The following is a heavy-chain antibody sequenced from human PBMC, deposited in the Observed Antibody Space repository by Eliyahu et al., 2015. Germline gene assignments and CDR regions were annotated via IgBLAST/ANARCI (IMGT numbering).Heavy chain of an antibody. CDR3: ATSILTGYYRGSFYYGMDV. V-gene: IGHV3-53*01. Sequence: EVQLVESGGGLIQPGGSLRLSCAASEFTVSSSYMSWVRQAPGKGLEWVSVIYSGGSTYYADSVKGRFTISRDDSKNTLYLQMNSLRAEDTAVYYCATSILTGYYRGSFYYGMDVWGQGTTVTVSS. D-gene: IGHD3-9*01. CDR2: IYSGGST. J-gene: IGHJ6*02. CDR1: EFTVSSSY.